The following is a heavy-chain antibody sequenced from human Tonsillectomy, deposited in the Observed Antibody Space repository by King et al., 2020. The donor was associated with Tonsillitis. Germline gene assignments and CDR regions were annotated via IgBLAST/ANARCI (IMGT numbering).Heavy chain of an antibody. J-gene: IGHJ4*02. Sequence: LQLQESGPGLVKPSETLSLTCTVSGGSISSSSYYWGRIRQPPGKGLEWIGSIYYSGSTYYNPSLKSRVTMSVDTSNNQFSLKLSSVTAADTAVYYCARGSRLGIYYFDYWGQGTLVTVSS. CDR2: IYYSGST. D-gene: IGHD3-22*01. V-gene: IGHV4-39*01. CDR1: GGSISSSSYY. CDR3: ARGSRLGIYYFDY.